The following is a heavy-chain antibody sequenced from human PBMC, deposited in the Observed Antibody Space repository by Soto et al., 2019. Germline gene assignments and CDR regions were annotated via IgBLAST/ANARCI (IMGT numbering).Heavy chain of an antibody. J-gene: IGHJ3*02. V-gene: IGHV3-74*01. CDR2: IHSDGTST. CDR1: GFSISGSW. Sequence: EVQLVESGGRLVQPGGSLRLSCIGSGFSISGSWMHWVRQAPGTGLVWVSRIHSDGTSTSYADSVKGRFTISRDNDRNTMYLQMDSLRPEDTAVYYCAREGCNSNTKCYIRDAFDIWGQGTMVTVSS. CDR3: AREGCNSNTKCYIRDAFDI. D-gene: IGHD2-2*02.